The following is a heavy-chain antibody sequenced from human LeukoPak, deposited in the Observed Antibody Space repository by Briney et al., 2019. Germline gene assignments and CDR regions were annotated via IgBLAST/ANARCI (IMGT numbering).Heavy chain of an antibody. CDR3: AREHSMGISPLDY. V-gene: IGHV1-18*01. Sequence: GASVKVSCKASGYTFTSYGISWVRQAPGQGLEWMGWISAYNGNTNYAQKFQGRVTITADESTSTAYMELSSLRSEDTAVYYCAREHSMGISPLDYWGQGTLVTVSS. CDR2: ISAYNGNT. D-gene: IGHD7-27*01. CDR1: GYTFTSYG. J-gene: IGHJ4*02.